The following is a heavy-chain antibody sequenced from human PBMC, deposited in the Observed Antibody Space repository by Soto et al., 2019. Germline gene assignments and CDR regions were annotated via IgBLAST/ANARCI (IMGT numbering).Heavy chain of an antibody. CDR2: IGTVGDT. D-gene: IGHD4-17*01. CDR3: VRINYGDYVGAFDI. J-gene: IGHJ3*02. V-gene: IGHV3-13*01. CDR1: VFTFSSND. Sequence: PGGSLRLSCVASVFTFSSNDMHWVRQVTGKGLEWVSGIGTVGDTYYPGSVKGRFTISRENAKNSLYLQMNSLRAEDTAVYYCVRINYGDYVGAFDIWGQGTLVTVSS.